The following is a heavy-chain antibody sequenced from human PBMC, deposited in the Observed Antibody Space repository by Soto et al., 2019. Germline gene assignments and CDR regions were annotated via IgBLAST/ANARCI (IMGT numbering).Heavy chain of an antibody. CDR1: GGSFRGYY. CDR2: PNQSGRT. V-gene: IGHV4-34*01. CDR3: ARGVLPGAMANHAGFDP. J-gene: IGHJ5*02. D-gene: IGHD2-2*01. Sequence: QVQLQQWGAGLLKPSETLSLTCAVYGGSFRGYYWIWILQPPGKGLEWIGEPNQSGRTNYNPSLSSRVTISVDTSKHQVSLKLSSVTAADTAVYYCARGVLPGAMANHAGFDPWGQGTLVIVSS.